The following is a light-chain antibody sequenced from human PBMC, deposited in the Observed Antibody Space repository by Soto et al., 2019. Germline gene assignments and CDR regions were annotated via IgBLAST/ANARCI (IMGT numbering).Light chain of an antibody. Sequence: EIVVTQSPAPLSVSPGERATLSWMASQSVSSNLAWYQQKPGQAPRLLIYCASTRATGIPARFSGSGSGTEFTLTISSLQSEDFAVYYCQQYNNWPLTFGQGTKVDIK. CDR1: QSVSSN. V-gene: IGKV3-15*01. CDR3: QQYNNWPLT. CDR2: CAS. J-gene: IGKJ1*01.